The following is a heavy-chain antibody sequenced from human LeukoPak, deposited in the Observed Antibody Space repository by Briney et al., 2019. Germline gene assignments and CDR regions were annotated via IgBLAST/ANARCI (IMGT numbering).Heavy chain of an antibody. J-gene: IGHJ4*02. V-gene: IGHV3-30-3*01. Sequence: GGSLRPSCAASGFTFSSYAMHWVRQAPGKGLEWVAVISHDESNKYYADSVKGQFTISRDNSKNTLYLQMNSLRAEDTAVYYCAKDEFGTFDYWGQGTLVTVSS. CDR2: ISHDESNK. CDR1: GFTFSSYA. CDR3: AKDEFGTFDY. D-gene: IGHD3-10*01.